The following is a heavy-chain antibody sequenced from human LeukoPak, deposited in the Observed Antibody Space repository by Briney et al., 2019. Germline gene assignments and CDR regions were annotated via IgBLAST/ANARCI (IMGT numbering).Heavy chain of an antibody. CDR2: IYYSGNA. CDR3: ARGGSSLDS. D-gene: IGHD6-13*01. V-gene: IGHV4-59*01. CDR1: GASINGYF. J-gene: IGHJ4*02. Sequence: PSETLSLTCTVSGASINGYFWNWIRQPPGKGLEWIGYIYYSGNANYNPSLYNPSLKSRLTTLVDTSKNQFSLKLSSVAAVDTAVYYCARGGSSLDSWGQGTLVTVSS.